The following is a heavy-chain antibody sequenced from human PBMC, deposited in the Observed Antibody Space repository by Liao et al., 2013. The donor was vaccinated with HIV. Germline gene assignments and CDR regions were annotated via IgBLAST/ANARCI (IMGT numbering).Heavy chain of an antibody. V-gene: IGHV4-34*01. CDR3: ARDRDGYNHFDY. CDR1: GGSFSGYW. J-gene: IGHJ4*02. CDR2: INHSGST. D-gene: IGHD5-24*01. Sequence: QVQLQQWGAGLLRPSETLSLTCAVYGGSFSGYWWSWIRESPGKGLEWIGEINHSGSTNYNPSLKSRVTISVDTSKNQFSLTLSSVTAADTAVYYCARDRDGYNHFDYWGQGTLVTVSS.